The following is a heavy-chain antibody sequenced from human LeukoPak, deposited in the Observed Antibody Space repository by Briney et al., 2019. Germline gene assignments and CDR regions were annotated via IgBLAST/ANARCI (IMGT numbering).Heavy chain of an antibody. CDR2: INPSSGST. CDR3: ARASTSGRRFDS. V-gene: IGHV1-46*01. CDR1: GYTFTSYY. Sequence: ASVKVSCKASGYTFTSYYIHWVRQAPGQGLEWMGVINPSSGSTTYAQNFQGRVTMTRDTSTTTVYMELTSLRSEDTAVYFCARASTSGRRFDSWGQGTLVTVSS. J-gene: IGHJ4*02. D-gene: IGHD1-26*01.